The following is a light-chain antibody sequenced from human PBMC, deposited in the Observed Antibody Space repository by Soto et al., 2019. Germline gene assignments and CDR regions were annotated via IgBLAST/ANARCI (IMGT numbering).Light chain of an antibody. CDR2: GAS. Sequence: EIVLTQSPATLSLSPGERATLSCRASQSVSGSSLGWYQQRPGQAPRLLIYGASSRATGIPDRFSGSGSGTDFTLTISRLEPEDFAVYYCQQYNNWPLTFGQGTKVDIK. CDR3: QQYNNWPLT. CDR1: QSVSGSS. J-gene: IGKJ1*01. V-gene: IGKV3D-20*02.